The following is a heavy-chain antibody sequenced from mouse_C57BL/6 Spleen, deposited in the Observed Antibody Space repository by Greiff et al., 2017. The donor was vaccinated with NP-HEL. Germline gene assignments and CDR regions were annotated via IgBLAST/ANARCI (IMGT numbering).Heavy chain of an antibody. J-gene: IGHJ3*01. CDR1: GYTFTDYY. D-gene: IGHD2-5*01. Sequence: QVQLQQSGAELVRPGASVKLSCKASGYTFTDYYINWVKQRPGQGLEWIARIYPGSGNTYYNEKFKGKATLTAEKSSSTAYMQLSSLTSEDSAVYFCARSLYYTNQGFAYWGQGTLVTVSA. V-gene: IGHV1-76*01. CDR3: ARSLYYTNQGFAY. CDR2: IYPGSGNT.